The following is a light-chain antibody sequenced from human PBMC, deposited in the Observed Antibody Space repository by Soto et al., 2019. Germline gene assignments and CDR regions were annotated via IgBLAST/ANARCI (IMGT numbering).Light chain of an antibody. CDR3: QQYNSYSPWT. CDR1: QSISSW. V-gene: IGKV1-5*01. CDR2: DAS. Sequence: DIQMTQAPSTLSAYVGDRVTITCRASQSISSWSAWYQQKPGKAPKLLIYDASSLESGVPSRFSGSGSGTEFTLTISSLQPDDFATYYCQQYNSYSPWTFGQGTKVDIK. J-gene: IGKJ1*01.